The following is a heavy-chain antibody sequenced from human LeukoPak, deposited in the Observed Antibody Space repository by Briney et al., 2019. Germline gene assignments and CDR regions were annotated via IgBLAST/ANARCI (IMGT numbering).Heavy chain of an antibody. Sequence: SVKVSCKASGGTFISYAISWVRQAPGQGLEWMGRIIPIFGTANYAQKFQGRVTITTDESTSTAYMELSSLRSEDTAVYYCARDLWDTAIDNWFDPWGQGTLVTVSS. V-gene: IGHV1-69*05. D-gene: IGHD5-18*01. CDR1: GGTFISYA. CDR3: ARDLWDTAIDNWFDP. CDR2: IIPIFGTA. J-gene: IGHJ5*02.